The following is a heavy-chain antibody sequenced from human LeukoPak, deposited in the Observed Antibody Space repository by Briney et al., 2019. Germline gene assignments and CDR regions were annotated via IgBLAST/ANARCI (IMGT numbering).Heavy chain of an antibody. CDR1: GFTFGIYA. D-gene: IGHD4-17*01. CDR3: AKLLNDYGDYYFDY. V-gene: IGHV3-23*01. Sequence: GGSLRLACAASGFTFGIYAMSWVRQAPGQGLDWVSAISARDGSTYYADSVKGRFTIPRDNSKNTLYLQMNSLRAEDTAVYYCAKLLNDYGDYYFDYWGQGTLVTVSS. CDR2: ISARDGST. J-gene: IGHJ4*02.